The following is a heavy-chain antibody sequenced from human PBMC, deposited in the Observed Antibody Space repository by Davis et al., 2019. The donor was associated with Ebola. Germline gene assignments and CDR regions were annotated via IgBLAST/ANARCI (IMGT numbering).Heavy chain of an antibody. D-gene: IGHD4/OR15-4a*01. V-gene: IGHV4-34*01. J-gene: IGHJ3*02. CDR3: ARHGQTNFNAFDI. CDR2: INHSGST. Sequence: SETLSLTCAVYGGSFSGYYWSWIRQPPGKGLEWIGEINHSGSTNYNPSLKSRVTISVDTSKNQFSLKLSSVTAADTAVYYCARHGQTNFNAFDIWGQGTMVTVSS. CDR1: GGSFSGYY.